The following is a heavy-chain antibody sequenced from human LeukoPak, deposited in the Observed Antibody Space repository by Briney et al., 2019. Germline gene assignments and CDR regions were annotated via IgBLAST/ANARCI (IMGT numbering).Heavy chain of an antibody. D-gene: IGHD4-17*01. V-gene: IGHV3-23*01. J-gene: IGHJ6*03. CDR1: GFTFDDYG. CDR2: IRGSGGST. Sequence: PGGSLRLSCAASGFTFDDYGMSWVRQAPGKGLEWVSAIRGSGGSTYYADSVKGRFTISRDNSKNTLYLQMNSLRAEDTAVYYCAKDRYGDFNYYYYMDVWGKGTTVTVSS. CDR3: AKDRYGDFNYYYYMDV.